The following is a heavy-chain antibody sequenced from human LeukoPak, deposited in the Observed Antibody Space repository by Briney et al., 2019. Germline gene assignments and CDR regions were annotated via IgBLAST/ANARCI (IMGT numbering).Heavy chain of an antibody. CDR2: IIPIFGTA. Sequence: SVKVSCKASGGTFSSYAISWVRQAPGQGLEWMGGIIPIFGTANYAQKFQGRVTITTDESTSTAYMELSSLRSEDTAVYYCARENALWFGEWRFVFDPWVQGTLVTVSS. J-gene: IGHJ5*02. D-gene: IGHD3-10*01. V-gene: IGHV1-69*05. CDR3: ARENALWFGEWRFVFDP. CDR1: GGTFSSYA.